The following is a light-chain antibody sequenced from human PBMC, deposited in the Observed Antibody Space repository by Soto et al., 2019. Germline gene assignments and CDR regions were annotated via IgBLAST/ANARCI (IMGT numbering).Light chain of an antibody. CDR2: GAS. CDR3: QQYGSSPWT. Sequence: EIVLTQSPGTLSLSPGERATLSCRASQSVRSSYLAWYQQKPGKAPRLLIYGASSRDTGIPDRFSGVVSGTDFTLPLSRLEPEDFAVYFCQQYGSSPWTFGQGTKVDIK. J-gene: IGKJ1*01. CDR1: QSVRSSY. V-gene: IGKV3-20*01.